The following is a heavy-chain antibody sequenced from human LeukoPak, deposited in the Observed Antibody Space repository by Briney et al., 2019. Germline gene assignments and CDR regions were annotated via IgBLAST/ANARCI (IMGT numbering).Heavy chain of an antibody. Sequence: PSETLSLTCTVSGGSISSSSYYWSWIRQPPGKGLAWIGYIYYSGSTNYNPSLKSRVTISVDTSKNQFSLKLSSVTAADTAVYYCARVNPAMAHDAFDIWGQGIMVTVSS. V-gene: IGHV4-61*01. CDR1: GGSISSSSYY. J-gene: IGHJ3*02. CDR2: IYYSGST. D-gene: IGHD5-18*01. CDR3: ARVNPAMAHDAFDI.